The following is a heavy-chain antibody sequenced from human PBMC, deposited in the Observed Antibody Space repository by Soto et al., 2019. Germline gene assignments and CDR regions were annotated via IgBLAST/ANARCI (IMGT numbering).Heavy chain of an antibody. CDR2: ISYDGSNK. V-gene: IGHV3-30-3*01. CDR1: GFTFSSYA. D-gene: IGHD5-18*01. CDR3: AREYFREDTSFTPTRGYPVGVFDY. J-gene: IGHJ4*02. Sequence: PGGSLRLSCAASGFTFSSYAMHWVRQAPGKGLEWVAVISYDGSNKYYADSVKGRFTISRDNSKNTLYLQMNRLRAEDTAVYYCAREYFREDTSFTPTRGYPVGVFDYWGQGTLVTVSS.